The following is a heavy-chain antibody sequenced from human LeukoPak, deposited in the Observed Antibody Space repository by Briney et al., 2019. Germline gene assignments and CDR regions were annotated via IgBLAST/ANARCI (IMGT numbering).Heavy chain of an antibody. D-gene: IGHD6-19*01. J-gene: IGHJ4*02. CDR3: ARDGVYSSGWYGDY. V-gene: IGHV1-2*02. CDR2: INPNSGGT. Sequence: GASVTVSCTASGYTFTGYYMHWVRQAPGQGLEWMGWINPNSGGTNYAQKFQGRVTMTRDTSISTAYMELSRLRSDDTAVYYCARDGVYSSGWYGDYWGQGTLVTVSS. CDR1: GYTFTGYY.